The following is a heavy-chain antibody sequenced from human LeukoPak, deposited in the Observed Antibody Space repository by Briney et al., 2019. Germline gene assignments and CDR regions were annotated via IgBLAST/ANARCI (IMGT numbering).Heavy chain of an antibody. J-gene: IGHJ4*02. Sequence: SVKVSCKASGGTFSSYAISWVRQAPGQGLEWMGGIIPIFGTANYAQKFQGRVTITADESTSTAYMELSSLRSEDTAVYYCARTRYYYDSVDYWGQGTLVTVSS. D-gene: IGHD3-22*01. CDR1: GGTFSSYA. CDR3: ARTRYYYDSVDY. CDR2: IIPIFGTA. V-gene: IGHV1-69*13.